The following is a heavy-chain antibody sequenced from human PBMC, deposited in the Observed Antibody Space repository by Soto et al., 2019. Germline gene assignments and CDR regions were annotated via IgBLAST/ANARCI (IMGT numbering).Heavy chain of an antibody. CDR1: GFSLSTSGVG. Sequence: QITLKESGPTLVKPTQTLTLTCTFSGFSLSTSGVGVNWIRQAPGKALQWLALINWDGDKRYSPSLKSRLTITKDTSKTQVVLTMTNMDPVDTATYHCAHGASYTSGWCFDYWGQGTLVTVSS. D-gene: IGHD6-19*01. J-gene: IGHJ4*02. CDR2: INWDGDK. V-gene: IGHV2-5*02. CDR3: AHGASYTSGWCFDY.